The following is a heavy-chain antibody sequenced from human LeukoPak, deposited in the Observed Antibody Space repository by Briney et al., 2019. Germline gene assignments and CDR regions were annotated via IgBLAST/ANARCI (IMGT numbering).Heavy chain of an antibody. V-gene: IGHV4-34*01. CDR1: GGSFSGYY. D-gene: IGHD6-19*01. CDR3: ARVPYSSGWYLRVSYFDY. CDR2: INHSGST. Sequence: SETLSLTCAVYGGSFSGYYWSWIRQPPGKGLEWIGEINHSGSTNYNPSLKSRVTISVDTSKNQFSLKLSSVTAADTAVYYCARVPYSSGWYLRVSYFDYWGQGTLVTVSS. J-gene: IGHJ4*02.